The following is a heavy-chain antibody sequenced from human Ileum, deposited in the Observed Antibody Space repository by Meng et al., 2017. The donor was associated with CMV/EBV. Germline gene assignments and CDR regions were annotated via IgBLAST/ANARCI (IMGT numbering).Heavy chain of an antibody. D-gene: IGHD1-20*01. J-gene: IGHJ4*02. CDR3: ARDITGSHFDH. CDR2: IYYNGNT. CDR1: GGSINSNNYY. Sequence: QVHLQESGPGLAKPSETLSRTCTESGGSINSNNYYWGWVRQPPGKGLEWIGSIYYNGNTPYNPSLKSRVTISLDTSKNQFSLRLSSVTAADTAVYYCARDITGSHFDHWGQGVLVTVSS. V-gene: IGHV4-39*07.